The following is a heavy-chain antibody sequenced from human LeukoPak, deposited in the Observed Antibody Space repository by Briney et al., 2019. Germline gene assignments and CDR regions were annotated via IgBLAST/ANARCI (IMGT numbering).Heavy chain of an antibody. Sequence: SQTLSLTCAISGDSVSSNSAAWNWIRQSPSSGLEWLGRTYYRSKWYNDYAVSVKSRITINPDTSKNQFSLQLNSVTPEDTAVYYCAREHLPVRSCFDYWGQGTLVTVSS. V-gene: IGHV6-1*01. J-gene: IGHJ4*02. D-gene: IGHD3-3*01. CDR2: TYYRSKWYN. CDR1: GDSVSSNSAA. CDR3: AREHLPVRSCFDY.